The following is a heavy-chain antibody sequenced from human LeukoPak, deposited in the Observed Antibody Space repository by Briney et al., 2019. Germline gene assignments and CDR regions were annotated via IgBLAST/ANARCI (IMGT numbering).Heavy chain of an antibody. Sequence: PGGSLRLSCAASGFTFSSYAMHWVRQAPGKGLEWVAVISYDGSNKYYADSVKGRFTISRDNSKNTLYLQMNSLRAEDTAVYYCAKFTFGGVIAAFDYWGQGTLVTVSS. CDR1: GFTFSSYA. CDR2: ISYDGSNK. V-gene: IGHV3-30-3*02. CDR3: AKFTFGGVIAAFDY. D-gene: IGHD3-16*02. J-gene: IGHJ4*02.